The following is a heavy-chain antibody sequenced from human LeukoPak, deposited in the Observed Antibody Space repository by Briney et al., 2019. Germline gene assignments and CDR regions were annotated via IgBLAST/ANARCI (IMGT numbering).Heavy chain of an antibody. V-gene: IGHV1-3*01. CDR1: GYPFTNYA. CDR3: ARQSSGGYWNYYDY. Sequence: ASVKVSCKASGYPFTNYAMHWVRQAPGQGLEWMGWVNAGDGNTKYSQKFQGRVTITRDTSASTAYMELSSLRSEDTAVYYCARQSSGGYWNYYDYWGQGTLVTVSS. D-gene: IGHD1-1*01. J-gene: IGHJ4*02. CDR2: VNAGDGNT.